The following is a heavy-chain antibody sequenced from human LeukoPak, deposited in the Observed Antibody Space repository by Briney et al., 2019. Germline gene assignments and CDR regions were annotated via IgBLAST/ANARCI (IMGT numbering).Heavy chain of an antibody. J-gene: IGHJ4*02. CDR2: MNPSSGNT. CDR1: GYTFTSYY. CDR3: ARGCNLYYFDY. Sequence: ASVKVSCKASGYTFTSYYMHWVRQATGQGLEWMGWMNPSSGNTGYAQKFQGRVTITRNTSISTAYMELSSLRSEDTAVYYCARGCNLYYFDYWGQGTLVTVSS. D-gene: IGHD1-14*01. V-gene: IGHV1-8*03.